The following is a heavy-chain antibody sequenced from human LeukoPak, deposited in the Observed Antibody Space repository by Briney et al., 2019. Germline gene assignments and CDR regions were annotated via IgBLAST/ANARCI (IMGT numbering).Heavy chain of an antibody. CDR1: GGTFCSYA. Sequence: VASVSVSCKASGGTFCSYAISWVRQAPGQGLEWMGGIIPIFGTASYAQKFQGRVTITADESTSTVYMELSSLRSEDTAVYYCARDADYSNYEGWFDPWGQGTLVTVSS. CDR3: ARDADYSNYEGWFDP. CDR2: IIPIFGTA. J-gene: IGHJ5*02. V-gene: IGHV1-69*13. D-gene: IGHD4-11*01.